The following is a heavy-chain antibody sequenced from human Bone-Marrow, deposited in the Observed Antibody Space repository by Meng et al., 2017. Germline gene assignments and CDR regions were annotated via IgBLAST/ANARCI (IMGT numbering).Heavy chain of an antibody. D-gene: IGHD3-10*01. V-gene: IGHV2-5*02. J-gene: IGHJ4*02. Sequence: LIESLPTLSEPPQPPPLTSTFSGISPSTSGGEVGCIRQTRRNALEWLAFIYWDDDKRYSSSLKSRLTITKDTTKNQVVLTMTNMDPVDTATYYCADRHTVRGVIIDYWGQGTLVTVSS. CDR3: ADRHTVRGVIIDY. CDR1: GISPSTSGGE. CDR2: IYWDDDK.